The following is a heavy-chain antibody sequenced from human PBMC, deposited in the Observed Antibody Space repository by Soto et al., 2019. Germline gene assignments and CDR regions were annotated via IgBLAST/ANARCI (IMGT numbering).Heavy chain of an antibody. CDR3: ARLDGYDHYFDY. V-gene: IGHV4-59*08. J-gene: IGHJ4*02. CDR1: GCSISSHY. Sequence: SDTLSLTCTVSGCSISSHYWSWIRQPPGQGLEWIGYIYYSGSTNYNPSLKSRVTISVDTSKSQFSLRLSSVTAADTAVYFCARLDGYDHYFDYGGQGAMVTVAS. CDR2: IYYSGST. D-gene: IGHD5-12*01.